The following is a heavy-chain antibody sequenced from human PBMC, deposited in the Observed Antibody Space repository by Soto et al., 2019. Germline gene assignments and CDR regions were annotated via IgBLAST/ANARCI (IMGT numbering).Heavy chain of an antibody. CDR1: GYSFTSYW. J-gene: IGHJ6*02. D-gene: IGHD3-3*01. CDR2: IDPSDSYT. V-gene: IGHV5-10-1*01. Sequence: GESLKISCKGSGYSFTSYWISWVRQMPGKGLEWMGRIDPSDSYTNYSPSFQGHVTISADKSISTAYMELSSLRSEDTAVYYCARARGITIFGVVNRPTRYGMDVWGQGTTVTVSS. CDR3: ARARGITIFGVVNRPTRYGMDV.